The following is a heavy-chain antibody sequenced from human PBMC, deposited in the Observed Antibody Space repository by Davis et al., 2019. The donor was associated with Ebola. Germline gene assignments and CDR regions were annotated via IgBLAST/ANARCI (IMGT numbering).Heavy chain of an antibody. CDR2: ISYDGSNK. CDR1: GFTFSSYA. CDR3: ARDDSGWYKGSAFDI. J-gene: IGHJ3*02. V-gene: IGHV3-30-3*01. D-gene: IGHD6-19*01. Sequence: GGSLRLSCAASGFTFSSYAMHWVRQAPGKGLEWVAVISYDGSNKYYADSVKGRFTISRDNSKNTLYLQMNSLRAEDTAVYYCARDDSGWYKGSAFDIWGQGTMVTVSS.